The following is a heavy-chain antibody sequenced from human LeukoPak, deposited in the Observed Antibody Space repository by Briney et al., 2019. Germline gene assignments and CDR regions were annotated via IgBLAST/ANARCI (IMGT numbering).Heavy chain of an antibody. CDR2: IKQGGSEK. J-gene: IGHJ3*02. Sequence: SGGSLRLSCAASGFTFSSYWMSWVRQAPGKGLEWVANIKQGGSEKYYVDSVKGRFTISRDNAKNSLYLQMNSLRAEDTAVYYCARVLTYYDYVWGSYRYTGDAFDIWGQGTMVTVSS. CDR3: ARVLTYYDYVWGSYRYTGDAFDI. CDR1: GFTFSSYW. D-gene: IGHD3-16*02. V-gene: IGHV3-7*04.